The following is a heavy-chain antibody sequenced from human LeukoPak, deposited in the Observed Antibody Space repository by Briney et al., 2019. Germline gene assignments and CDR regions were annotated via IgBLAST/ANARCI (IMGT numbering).Heavy chain of an antibody. Sequence: PGRSLRLSCTASGFTFHDTAMHWVRQRPGQGLEWVSGIGWNSGSTGYADSVKGRFTISRDNAKNALYLQMNSLRAEDTAFYFCAKDPSRDYEGSTWGQGTLVTVSS. CDR3: AKDPSRDYEGST. V-gene: IGHV3-9*01. CDR2: IGWNSGST. J-gene: IGHJ4*02. CDR1: GFTFHDTA. D-gene: IGHD4-17*01.